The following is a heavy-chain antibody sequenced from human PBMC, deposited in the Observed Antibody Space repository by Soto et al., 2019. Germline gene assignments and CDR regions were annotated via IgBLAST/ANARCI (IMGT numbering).Heavy chain of an antibody. J-gene: IGHJ4*02. CDR3: ARGEDCSSNSCYAVY. Sequence: QVQLQQWGAGLLKPSETLSLTCAVYGGSFSGYYWSWIRQPPGKGLEWIGEMNHSGSTNYNPSLKSRVTISVDTSKNQFSLKLSSVTAADTAVYYWARGEDCSSNSCYAVYWGQGTLVTVSS. V-gene: IGHV4-34*01. D-gene: IGHD2-2*01. CDR1: GGSFSGYY. CDR2: MNHSGST.